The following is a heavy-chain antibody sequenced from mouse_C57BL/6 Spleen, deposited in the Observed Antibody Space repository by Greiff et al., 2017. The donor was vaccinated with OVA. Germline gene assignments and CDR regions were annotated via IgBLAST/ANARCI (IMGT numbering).Heavy chain of an antibody. CDR1: GYTFTSYW. CDR2: IDPSDSYT. Sequence: QVQLQQPGAELVKPGASVKLSCKASGYTFTSYWMQWVKQRPGQGLEWIGEIDPSDSYTNYNQKFKGKATLTVDTSSSTAYMQLSSLTSEDSAVYYCARRGYYGQFPYAMDYWGQGTSVTVSS. V-gene: IGHV1-50*01. CDR3: ARRGYYGQFPYAMDY. D-gene: IGHD1-1*01. J-gene: IGHJ4*01.